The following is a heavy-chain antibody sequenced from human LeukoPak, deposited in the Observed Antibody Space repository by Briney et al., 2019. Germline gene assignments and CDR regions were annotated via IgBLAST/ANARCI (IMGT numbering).Heavy chain of an antibody. J-gene: IGHJ6*03. V-gene: IGHV4-59*02. Sequence: KPSETLSLTCTVSGGSVSSYYWSWIRQPPGKGLEWIGYMYYTGSSNYNPSLKSRVTISLDTSKNQFSLKLSSMTAAGTAVYYCAGQTTVTYYYYYMDVWGKGTTVTVSS. CDR2: MYYTGSS. D-gene: IGHD4-17*01. CDR1: GGSVSSYY. CDR3: AGQTTVTYYYYYMDV.